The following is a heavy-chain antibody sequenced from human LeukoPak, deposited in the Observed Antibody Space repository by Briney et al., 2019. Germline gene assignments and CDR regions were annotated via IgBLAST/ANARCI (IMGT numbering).Heavy chain of an antibody. J-gene: IGHJ6*03. Sequence: GGSLRLSCAASGFTFSSYAMSWVRQAPGKGLELVSAISGSGGSTYYADSVKGRFTISRDNSKNTLYLQMNSLRAEDTAVYYCAKVGFTIFGVVIRDYYYMDVWGKGTTVTVSS. D-gene: IGHD3-3*01. V-gene: IGHV3-23*01. CDR3: AKVGFTIFGVVIRDYYYMDV. CDR2: ISGSGGST. CDR1: GFTFSSYA.